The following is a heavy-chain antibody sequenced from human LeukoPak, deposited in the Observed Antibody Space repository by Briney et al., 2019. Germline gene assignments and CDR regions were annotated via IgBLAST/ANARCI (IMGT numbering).Heavy chain of an antibody. CDR2: INPNSGGT. D-gene: IGHD4-17*01. Sequence: ASVKVSCKASGYTFADYYMHWVRQAPGQGLEWLGRINPNSGGTNYAQKFQGRVTMTRDTSISTAYMELSRLRSDDTAVYYCARTRGYGDFYFDYWGQGTLVTVSS. CDR1: GYTFADYY. V-gene: IGHV1-2*06. CDR3: ARTRGYGDFYFDY. J-gene: IGHJ4*02.